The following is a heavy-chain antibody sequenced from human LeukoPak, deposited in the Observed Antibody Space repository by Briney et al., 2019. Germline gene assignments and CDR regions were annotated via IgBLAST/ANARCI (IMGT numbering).Heavy chain of an antibody. Sequence: SETLSLTCTVSGGSISSDRFYWTWVRQPAGKGLEWIGRIKSSNTNYNPSLKSRVSISLDTSTNQFSLKLSSLTAADTTVYYCARVPDWTYVPDYWGQGTLVTVSS. J-gene: IGHJ4*02. D-gene: IGHD3-16*01. CDR2: IKSSNT. CDR3: ARVPDWTYVPDY. CDR1: GGSISSDRFY. V-gene: IGHV4-61*02.